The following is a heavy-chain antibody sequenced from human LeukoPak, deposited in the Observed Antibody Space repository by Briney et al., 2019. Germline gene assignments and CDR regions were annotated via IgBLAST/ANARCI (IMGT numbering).Heavy chain of an antibody. V-gene: IGHV1-18*04. D-gene: IGHD2-15*01. CDR1: GYTFTSYY. Sequence: ASVKVSCKASGYTFTSYYMHWVRQAPGQGLEWMGWISAYNGHTNYAQKFHGRVTMTTDTSTNTAYMELKSLRSDDTAVYYCARCSFWFDPWGQGTLVTVSS. J-gene: IGHJ5*02. CDR2: ISAYNGHT. CDR3: ARCSFWFDP.